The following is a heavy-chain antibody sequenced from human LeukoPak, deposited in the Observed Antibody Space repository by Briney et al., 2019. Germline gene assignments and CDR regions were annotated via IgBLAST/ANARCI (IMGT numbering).Heavy chain of an antibody. CDR2: IIPIFGTA. CDR1: GGTFSSYA. CDR3: ARDRGEGRWELPDAFDF. V-gene: IGHV1-69*06. Sequence: SVKVSCKASGGTFSSYAISWVRQAPGQGLEWMGGIIPIFGTANYAQKFQGRVTITADKSTSTAYMEMSSLRSEDTAVYYCARDRGEGRWELPDAFDFWGQGTMVTVSS. J-gene: IGHJ3*01. D-gene: IGHD1-26*01.